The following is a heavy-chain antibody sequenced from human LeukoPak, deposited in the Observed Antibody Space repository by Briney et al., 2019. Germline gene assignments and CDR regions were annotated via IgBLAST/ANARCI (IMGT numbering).Heavy chain of an antibody. D-gene: IGHD5-12*01. Sequence: SETLSLTCAVYGGSFSGYYWSWIRQPPGKGLEGIGEINHSGSTNYKPSLKSRGTISVDTSKNQFSLKLSSVTAADTAVYYCARGPHQWLRQYYMDVWGKGTTVTVSS. CDR3: ARGPHQWLRQYYMDV. CDR2: INHSGST. V-gene: IGHV4-34*01. CDR1: GGSFSGYY. J-gene: IGHJ6*03.